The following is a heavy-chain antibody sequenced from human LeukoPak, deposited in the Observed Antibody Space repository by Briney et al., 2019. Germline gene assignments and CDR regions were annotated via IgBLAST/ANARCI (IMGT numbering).Heavy chain of an antibody. CDR3: ARGPDSSGCRFDP. D-gene: IGHD6-19*01. CDR2: IIPIFGTA. CDR1: GGTFSSYA. V-gene: IGHV1-69*13. J-gene: IGHJ5*02. Sequence: SVKVSCKASGGTFSSYAISWVRQAPGQGLEWMGGIIPIFGTANYAQKFQGRVTITADESTSTAYMELSSLRSEDTAVYYCARGPDSSGCRFDPWGQGTLVTVSS.